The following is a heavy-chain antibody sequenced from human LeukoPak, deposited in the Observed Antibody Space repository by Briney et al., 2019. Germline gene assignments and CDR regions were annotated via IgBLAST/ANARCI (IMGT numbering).Heavy chain of an antibody. CDR1: GFTFSSYG. V-gene: IGHV3-30*03. CDR2: ISYDGSNK. Sequence: PGGSLRLSCAASGFTFSSYGMHWVRQAPGKGLEWVAVISYDGSNKYYADSVKGRFTISRDNSKNTLYLQMNSLRAEDTAVYYCARVRGYSYGYLDYWGQGTLVTVSS. CDR3: ARVRGYSYGYLDY. J-gene: IGHJ4*02. D-gene: IGHD5-18*01.